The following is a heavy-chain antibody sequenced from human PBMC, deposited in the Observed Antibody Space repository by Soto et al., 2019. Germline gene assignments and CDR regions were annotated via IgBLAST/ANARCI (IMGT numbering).Heavy chain of an antibody. J-gene: IGHJ4*02. D-gene: IGHD6-6*01. CDR1: GFTFSSYG. V-gene: IGHV3-33*01. CDR3: ARGVIYSSSSDLVD. CDR2: IWYDGSNK. Sequence: GGSLRLSCAASGFTFSSYGMHWVRRAPGKGLEWVAVIWYDGSNKYYADSVKGRFTISRDNSKNTLYLQMNSLRAEDTAVYYCARGVIYSSSSDLVDWGQGTLVTVSS.